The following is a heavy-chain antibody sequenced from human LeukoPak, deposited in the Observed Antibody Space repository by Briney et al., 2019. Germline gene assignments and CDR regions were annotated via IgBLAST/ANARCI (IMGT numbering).Heavy chain of an antibody. CDR2: IYYSGST. CDR1: SGSISSGDYY. Sequence: SQTLSLTCTVSSGSISSGDYYWSWIRQPPGKGLEWIGYIYYSGSTYYNPSLKSRVTISVDTSKNQFSLKPSSVTAADTAVYYCARFVVVPAATEYYFDYWGQGTLVTVSS. D-gene: IGHD2-2*01. CDR3: ARFVVVPAATEYYFDY. J-gene: IGHJ4*02. V-gene: IGHV4-30-4*08.